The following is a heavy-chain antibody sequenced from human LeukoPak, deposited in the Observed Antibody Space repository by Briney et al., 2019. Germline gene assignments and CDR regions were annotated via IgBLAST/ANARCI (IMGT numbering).Heavy chain of an antibody. CDR2: IYSGGGT. J-gene: IGHJ4*02. V-gene: IGHV3-53*01. CDR3: ARGCYYERSGYCPFDY. CDR1: GFTFSSYA. Sequence: GGSRRLSCAASGFTFSSYAMSWVRQAPGKGLEWVSIIYSGGGTYYADSVKGRFTISRDNSKNTLYLQMNSLRADDTAVYYCARGCYYERSGYCPFDYWGPGTLVTVSS. D-gene: IGHD3-22*01.